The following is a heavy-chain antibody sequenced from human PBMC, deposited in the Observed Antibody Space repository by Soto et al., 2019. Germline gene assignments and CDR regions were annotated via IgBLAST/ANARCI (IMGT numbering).Heavy chain of an antibody. CDR2: IYSGGST. D-gene: IGHD5-12*01. CDR1: GFTVSSNY. Sequence: EVQLVESGGGLIQPGGSLRLSCAASGFTVSSNYMSWVRQAPGKGLEWVSVIYSGGSTYYADSVKGRFTISRDNSKNTLYLQMNSLRAEDTAVYYCARDRRAWQKQPYENNMDVWGQGTTVTVSS. V-gene: IGHV3-53*01. J-gene: IGHJ6*02. CDR3: ARDRRAWQKQPYENNMDV.